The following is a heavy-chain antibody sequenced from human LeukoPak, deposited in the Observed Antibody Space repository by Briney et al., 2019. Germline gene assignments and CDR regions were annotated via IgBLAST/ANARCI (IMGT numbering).Heavy chain of an antibody. J-gene: IGHJ4*02. V-gene: IGHV3-23*01. D-gene: IGHD1-26*01. CDR2: ISTGGKT. CDR3: AKGEQWELPFDY. Sequence: GGSLRLSCAASGSAFRTYAMSWVRQAPGKGLDWVSAISTGGKTYYADSVKGRFTISRDNSKNTLSLQMNSLRAEDTAVYYCAKGEQWELPFDYWGQGTLVTVSS. CDR1: GSAFRTYA.